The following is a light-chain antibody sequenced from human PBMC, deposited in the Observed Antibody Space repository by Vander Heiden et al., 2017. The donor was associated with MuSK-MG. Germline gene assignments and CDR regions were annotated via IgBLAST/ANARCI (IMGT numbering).Light chain of an antibody. CDR2: EVS. Sequence: QSALTQPPSASGSPGQSVTISCPGTSSDVGGYNYVSWYHQHPGNAPKLMIYEVSKRPAGVPDRFSGSKSGNTASLTVSGLQAEDEADYYCSSYAGSNNVVFGGGTKLTVL. V-gene: IGLV2-8*01. CDR3: SSYAGSNNVV. CDR1: SSDVGGYNY. J-gene: IGLJ2*01.